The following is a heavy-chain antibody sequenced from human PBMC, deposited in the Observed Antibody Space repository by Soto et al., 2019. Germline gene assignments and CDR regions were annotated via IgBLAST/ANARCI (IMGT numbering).Heavy chain of an antibody. D-gene: IGHD6-13*01. Sequence: GESLKISCAASGFTFRSFTMNWVRQAPGKGLEWVSTISSNSAYIYYTDALRGRFTISRDNAKNSLHLQMNSLRAEDTAVYYCTRDASRDSSARGWFDP. CDR3: TRDASRDSSARGWFDP. V-gene: IGHV3-21*01. CDR1: GFTFRSFT. CDR2: ISSNSAYI. J-gene: IGHJ5*02.